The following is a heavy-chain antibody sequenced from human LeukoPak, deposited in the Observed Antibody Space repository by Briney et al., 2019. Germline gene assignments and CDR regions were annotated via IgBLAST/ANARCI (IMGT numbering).Heavy chain of an antibody. CDR1: GYTFTGYY. J-gene: IGHJ6*02. D-gene: IGHD2-2*01. V-gene: IGHV1-2*02. CDR2: INPNSGGT. CDR3: ARVGCSSTSCYHRDYLYGMDV. Sequence: ASVKVPCKASGYTFTGYYMHWVRQAPGQGLEWMGWINPNSGGTNYAQKFQGRVTMTRDTSISTAYMELSRLRSDDTAVYYCARVGCSSTSCYHRDYLYGMDVWGQGTTVTVSS.